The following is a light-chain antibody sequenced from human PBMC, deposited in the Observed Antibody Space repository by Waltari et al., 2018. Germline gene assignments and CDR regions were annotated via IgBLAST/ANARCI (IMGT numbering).Light chain of an antibody. CDR3: LQSSQWPYA. J-gene: IGKJ2*01. CDR2: KVS. CDR1: QSLVQSDGSIF. V-gene: IGKV2-30*02. Sequence: DAVMTQSPLSLAVTLGQPASISCWSSQSLVQSDGSIFLNWFHQKPGQSPRRLIYKVSNRESGVPERFSGSGSGTDFTLKISRVEAEDVGIYYCLQSSQWPYAFGQGTKLEIK.